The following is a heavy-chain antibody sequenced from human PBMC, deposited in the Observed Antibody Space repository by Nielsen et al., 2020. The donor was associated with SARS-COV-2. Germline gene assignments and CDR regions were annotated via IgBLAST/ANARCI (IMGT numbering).Heavy chain of an antibody. Sequence: ETLSLTCTVPGCSIRSYHWSWIRKPGGKGLGWIGRIYTMGSTHNNPSLKSRVTMSADTSKNQFSLKLGSMTAADTAVYYCARDPPYYSSTSCYGMDVWGQGTTVTVSS. V-gene: IGHV4-4*07. CDR2: IYTMGST. D-gene: IGHD2-2*01. CDR1: GCSIRSYH. CDR3: ARDPPYYSSTSCYGMDV. J-gene: IGHJ6*02.